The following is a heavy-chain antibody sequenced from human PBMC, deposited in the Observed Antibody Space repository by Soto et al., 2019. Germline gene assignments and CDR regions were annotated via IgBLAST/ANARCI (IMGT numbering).Heavy chain of an antibody. CDR1: GFTFSNYA. Sequence: GGSLRLSCAASGFTFSNYAMTWVRQAPGKGLEWVSAISGSGGSTYYADSVKGRFTISRDNSKNTLYLQMNSLRAEDTAVYYCAKFVPHKGYPRGHFDYWGQGTLVTVSS. J-gene: IGHJ4*02. CDR2: ISGSGGST. D-gene: IGHD5-18*01. CDR3: AKFVPHKGYPRGHFDY. V-gene: IGHV3-23*01.